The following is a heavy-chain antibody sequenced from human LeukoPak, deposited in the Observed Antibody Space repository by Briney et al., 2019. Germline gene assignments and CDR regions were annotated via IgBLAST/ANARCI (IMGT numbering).Heavy chain of an antibody. CDR3: ARTLSEMHFDY. Sequence: SQTLSLTCAISGDSFSSNAAAWHWLRQSPSRGLEWLGRTYYRSKWYLDYAVSVKSRITNNPDTSMNQFSLHLHSVTPDDTAVYYCARTLSEMHFDYWGQGSLVTVTS. J-gene: IGHJ4*02. V-gene: IGHV6-1*01. CDR1: GDSFSSNAAA. D-gene: IGHD5-24*01. CDR2: TYYRSKWYL.